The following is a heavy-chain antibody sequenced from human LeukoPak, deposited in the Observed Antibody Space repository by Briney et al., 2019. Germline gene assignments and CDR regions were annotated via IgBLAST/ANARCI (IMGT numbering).Heavy chain of an antibody. CDR1: GGSISPYY. J-gene: IGHJ4*02. D-gene: IGHD1-26*01. V-gene: IGHV4-59*01. CDR3: ARVVSGSYLDY. Sequence: SETLSLTCTVSGGSISPYYWGWIRQPPGKGLEWIGYIYYSGSTNYNPSLKSRVTISVDTSKNQFSLKLSSVTAADTAVYYCARVVSGSYLDYWGQGTLVTVSS. CDR2: IYYSGST.